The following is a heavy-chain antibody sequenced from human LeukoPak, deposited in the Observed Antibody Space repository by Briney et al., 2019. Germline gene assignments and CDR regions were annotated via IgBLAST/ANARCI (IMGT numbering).Heavy chain of an antibody. D-gene: IGHD2-21*02. CDR1: GFAFSDYS. Sequence: PGGSLRLSCAASGFAFSDYSMNWVRQAPGKGLEWVSYISSSDNTIHYADSVKGRFTISRDNSKNTLYLQMNSLRTEDTAVFYCARAAYCGGGCYYYFDYWGQGTLVTVSS. CDR3: ARAAYCGGGCYYYFDY. V-gene: IGHV3-48*01. J-gene: IGHJ4*02. CDR2: ISSSDNTI.